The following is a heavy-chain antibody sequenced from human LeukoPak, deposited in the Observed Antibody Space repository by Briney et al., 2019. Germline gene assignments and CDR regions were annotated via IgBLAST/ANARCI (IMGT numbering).Heavy chain of an antibody. D-gene: IGHD3-10*01. CDR2: IYHSGST. J-gene: IGHJ4*02. Sequence: SETLSLTCTVSGGSISSYYWSWIRQPPGKGLEWIGSIYHSGSTYYNPSLKSRVTISVDTSKNQFSLKLSSVTAADTAVYYCARVRMVRGVIPPYFDYWGQGTLVTVSS. CDR1: GGSISSYY. V-gene: IGHV4-38-2*02. CDR3: ARVRMVRGVIPPYFDY.